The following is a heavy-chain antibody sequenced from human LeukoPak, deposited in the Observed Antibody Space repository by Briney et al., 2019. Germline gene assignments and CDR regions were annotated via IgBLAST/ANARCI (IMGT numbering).Heavy chain of an antibody. Sequence: GGSLRLSCAASGFAFSGFGMSWVRQAPGKGLEWVSSISSSSSYIYYADSVKGRFTISRDNAKNSLYLQMNSLRAEDTAVYYCASSYGWGDFDYWGQGTLVTVSS. D-gene: IGHD5-18*01. CDR2: ISSSSSYI. CDR3: ASSYGWGDFDY. V-gene: IGHV3-21*01. J-gene: IGHJ4*02. CDR1: GFAFSGFG.